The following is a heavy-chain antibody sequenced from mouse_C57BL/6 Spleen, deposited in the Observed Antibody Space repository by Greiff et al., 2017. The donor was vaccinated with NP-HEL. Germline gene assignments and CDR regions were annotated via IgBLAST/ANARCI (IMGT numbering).Heavy chain of an antibody. Sequence: QVQLQQPGAELVKPGASVKLSCKASGYTFTSYWMHWVKQRPGQGLEWIGMIHPNSGSTNYNEKFKSKATLTVDKSSSTAYMQLSSLTSEDSAVYYCARNFPYYAMDYWGQGTSVTVSS. V-gene: IGHV1-64*01. CDR2: IHPNSGST. CDR1: GYTFTSYW. CDR3: ARNFPYYAMDY. J-gene: IGHJ4*01.